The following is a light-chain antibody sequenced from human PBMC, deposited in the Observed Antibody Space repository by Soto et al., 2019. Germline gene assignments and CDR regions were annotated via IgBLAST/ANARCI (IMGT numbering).Light chain of an antibody. CDR3: QQYNTLSGT. CDR1: QGIRNE. V-gene: IGKV1-17*01. CDR2: AAS. Sequence: IQMTQSPSSLSASVGDRVTITCRASQGIRNEVSLFQQRPGNAPTLLISAASRLQSGVPSRFSGSGFGKEFSLTISSLQPDDFASYYCQQYNTLSGTFGQGTKVDIK. J-gene: IGKJ1*01.